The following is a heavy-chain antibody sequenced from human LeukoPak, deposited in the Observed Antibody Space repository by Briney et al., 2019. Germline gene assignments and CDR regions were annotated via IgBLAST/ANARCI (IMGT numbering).Heavy chain of an antibody. D-gene: IGHD6-19*01. CDR1: GFNVSSKY. CDR3: ARSSGIGVALYSHYYSMDV. CDR2: IYSDGSA. V-gene: IGHV3-66*01. J-gene: IGHJ6*02. Sequence: GGSLRLSCAASGFNVSSKYISWVRQAPGKGLEWVSVIYSDGSAFYADSVKGRFTISRDISKNTVCLQMTSLRAEDTAVYYCARSSGIGVALYSHYYSMDVWGPGTTVTVSS.